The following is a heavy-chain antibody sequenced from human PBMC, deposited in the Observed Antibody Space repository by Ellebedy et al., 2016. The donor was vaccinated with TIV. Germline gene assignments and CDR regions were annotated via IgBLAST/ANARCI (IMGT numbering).Heavy chain of an antibody. CDR3: AREIPVLGNYFDY. V-gene: IGHV3-7*01. Sequence: GESLKISXAASGFTFSSYWMSWVRQAPGKGLEWVANIKQDGSEKYYVDSVKGRFTISRDNAKNSLYLQMNSLRAEDTAVYYCAREIPVLGNYFDYWGQGTLVTVSS. J-gene: IGHJ4*02. CDR1: GFTFSSYW. CDR2: IKQDGSEK. D-gene: IGHD2/OR15-2a*01.